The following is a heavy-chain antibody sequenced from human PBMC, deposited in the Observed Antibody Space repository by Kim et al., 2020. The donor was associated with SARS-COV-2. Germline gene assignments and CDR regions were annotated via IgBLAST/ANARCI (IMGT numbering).Heavy chain of an antibody. D-gene: IGHD6-19*01. CDR2: IKPDGSEK. J-gene: IGHJ4*02. CDR1: AFTFSNYW. Sequence: GGSLRLSCAASAFTFSNYWMHWVRQAPGKGLEWVASIKPDGSEKRYVDSVRGRFTVSRDNAKKSLFLQMSSLRADDTAIYYCASDTGWHFDNWGQGTLVSVSS. V-gene: IGHV3-7*05. CDR3: ASDTGWHFDN.